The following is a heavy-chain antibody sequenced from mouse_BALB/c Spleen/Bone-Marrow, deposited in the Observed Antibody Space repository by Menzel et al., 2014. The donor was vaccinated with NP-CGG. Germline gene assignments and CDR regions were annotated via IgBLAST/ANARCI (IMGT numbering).Heavy chain of an antibody. J-gene: IGHJ4*01. CDR1: GYAFSYYW. CDR3: DRRAGSDDYYAMD. Sequence: QAQLQHTGPKLGKPWASVKISCNASGYAFSYYWMNWVKQRPGQGLEWIGQIYPGDGDTNYNGKFKGKATLTADKSSSSACMELSHLTCEASAVYVCDRRAGSDDYYAMD. CDR2: IYPGDGDT. D-gene: IGHD1-3*01. V-gene: IGHV1-80*01.